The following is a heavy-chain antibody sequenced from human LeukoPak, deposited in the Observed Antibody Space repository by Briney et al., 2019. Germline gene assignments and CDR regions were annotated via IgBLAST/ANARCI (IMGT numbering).Heavy chain of an antibody. V-gene: IGHV1-46*01. CDR3: ARGLGHMVAKTHGFYYYGMDV. CDR1: GYTFTSYY. CDR2: INSSGGST. D-gene: IGHD2-21*01. Sequence: ASVKVSCKASGYTFTSYYIHWVRQAPGQGLEWMGIINSSGGSTTYAQKFQGRVTMTRDTSTSRVYMELSSLRSEDTAVYYCARGLGHMVAKTHGFYYYGMDVWGQGTTVTVSS. J-gene: IGHJ6*02.